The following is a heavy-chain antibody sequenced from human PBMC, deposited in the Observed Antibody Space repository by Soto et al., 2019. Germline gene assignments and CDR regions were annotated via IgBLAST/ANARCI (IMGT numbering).Heavy chain of an antibody. J-gene: IGHJ6*02. CDR2: IYYSGST. CDR3: AREGDLDTAMVHRTPDGMDV. D-gene: IGHD5-18*01. V-gene: IGHV4-30-4*01. CDR1: GGSISSSDYY. Sequence: PSETLSLTCTVSGGSISSSDYYWSWIRQPPGKGLEWIGYIYYSGSTYYNPSLKSRVTISVDTSKNQFSLELSSVTAADTAVYYCAREGDLDTAMVHRTPDGMDVWGHGTTVTVSS.